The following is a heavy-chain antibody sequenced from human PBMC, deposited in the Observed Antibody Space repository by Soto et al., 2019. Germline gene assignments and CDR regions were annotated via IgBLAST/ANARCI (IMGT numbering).Heavy chain of an antibody. J-gene: IGHJ6*02. D-gene: IGHD2-2*01. V-gene: IGHV4-61*01. CDR2: IFYSGST. CDR3: ARGLSSYGMDV. CDR1: GVSVTSGSYY. Sequence: PSETLSLTCTVSGVSVTSGSYYWSWIRQPPGKGLEWIGYIFYSGSTNYNPSLKSRVTISVDTSKNQFSLKLSSVTAADTAVYYCARGLSSYGMDVWGQGTTVTVSS.